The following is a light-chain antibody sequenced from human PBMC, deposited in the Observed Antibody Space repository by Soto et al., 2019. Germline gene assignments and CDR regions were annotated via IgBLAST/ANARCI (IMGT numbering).Light chain of an antibody. Sequence: DIQMTQSPSTLSASVGDRVTITCRASQSISSWLAWYQQKPGKAPKVLIYKASSLESGVPSRFSGTRSGTEFTLTISSLQPDDFATYYCQQGYAFGQGTKVDIK. CDR3: QQGYA. CDR1: QSISSW. CDR2: KAS. J-gene: IGKJ2*01. V-gene: IGKV1-5*03.